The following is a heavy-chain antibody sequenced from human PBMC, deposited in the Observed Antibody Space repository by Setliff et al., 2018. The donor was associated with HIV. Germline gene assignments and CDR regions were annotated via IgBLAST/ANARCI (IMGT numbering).Heavy chain of an antibody. Sequence: SETLSLTCTVSGGSISSYYWSWIRQPPGKGLEWIGYIYYSGSTNYNPSLKSRVTISVDTSRNQFSLKLSSVTAADTAVYYCARQDYYYYYMDVWGKGTTVTVSS. CDR2: IYYSGST. CDR3: ARQDYYYYYMDV. J-gene: IGHJ6*03. V-gene: IGHV4-59*08. CDR1: GGSISSYY.